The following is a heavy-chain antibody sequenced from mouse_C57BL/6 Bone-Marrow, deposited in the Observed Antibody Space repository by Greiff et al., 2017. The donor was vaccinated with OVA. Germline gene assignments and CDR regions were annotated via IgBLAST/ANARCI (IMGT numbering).Heavy chain of an antibody. Sequence: EVKVVESGGDLVKPGGSLKLSCAASGFTFSSYGMSWVRQTPDKRLEWVATISSGGSYTYYPESVKGQFTISRDNAKNTLYLQRSSLKSEDTAMYYCARQRLGRFAYWGQGTLVTVSA. CDR1: GFTFSSYG. D-gene: IGHD4-1*01. CDR3: ARQRLGRFAY. V-gene: IGHV5-6*01. CDR2: ISSGGSYT. J-gene: IGHJ3*01.